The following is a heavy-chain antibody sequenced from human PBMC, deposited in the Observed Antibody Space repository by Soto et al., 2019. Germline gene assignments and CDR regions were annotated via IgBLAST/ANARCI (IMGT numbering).Heavy chain of an antibody. Sequence: SETLSLTCAVYGGSFSGYYWSWIRQPPGKGLEWIGEINHSGSTNYNPSLKSRVTISVDTSKNQFSLKLSSVTAADTAVYYCARGGSSSYPPSNNWFDPWGQGTLVTVSS. V-gene: IGHV4-34*01. D-gene: IGHD6-6*01. CDR3: ARGGSSSYPPSNNWFDP. CDR1: GGSFSGYY. J-gene: IGHJ5*02. CDR2: INHSGST.